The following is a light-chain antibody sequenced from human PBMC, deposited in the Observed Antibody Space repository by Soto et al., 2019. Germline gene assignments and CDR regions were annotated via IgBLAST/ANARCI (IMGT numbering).Light chain of an antibody. J-gene: IGKJ3*01. CDR2: AES. V-gene: IGKV1-27*01. Sequence: DIQMTQSPSSLSASVGDTVTITCRASQGISSSLAWYQQKAGKVPDHLIYAESTLQSGVPSHFSGSGSGTDFTLTISSLQPEDVATYYCQEYHSPPFTFGPGTRVEIK. CDR1: QGISSS. CDR3: QEYHSPPFT.